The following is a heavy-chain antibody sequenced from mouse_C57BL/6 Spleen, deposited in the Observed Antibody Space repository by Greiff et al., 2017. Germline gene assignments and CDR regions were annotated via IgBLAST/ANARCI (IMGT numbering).Heavy chain of an antibody. CDR1: GYTFTDYE. Sequence: QVQLKESGAELVRPGASVTLSCKASGYTFTDYEMHWVKQTPVHGLEWIGAIDPETGGTAYNQKFKGKAILTADKSSSTAYMELRSLTSEDSAVYYCTRGENWGQGTTLTVSS. CDR2: IDPETGGT. CDR3: TRGEN. J-gene: IGHJ2*01. V-gene: IGHV1-15*01.